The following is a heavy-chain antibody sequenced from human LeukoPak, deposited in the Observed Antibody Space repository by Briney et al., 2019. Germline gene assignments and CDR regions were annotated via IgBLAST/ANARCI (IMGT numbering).Heavy chain of an antibody. CDR1: GFTFSSYS. D-gene: IGHD4-11*01. J-gene: IGHJ6*02. V-gene: IGHV3-21*01. CDR2: ISTTSTYI. Sequence: PGGSLRLSCAASGFTFSSYSVNWVRQAPGKGLEWVSSISTTSTYIYYADSVKGRFTISRDNAKSSQYLQMNSLRAEDTAVYYCARDVHSDYDYYAMDVWGQGTTVTVSS. CDR3: ARDVHSDYDYYAMDV.